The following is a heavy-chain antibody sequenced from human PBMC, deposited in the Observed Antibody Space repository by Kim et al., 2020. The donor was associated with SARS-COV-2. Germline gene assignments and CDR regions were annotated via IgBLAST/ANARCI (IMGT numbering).Heavy chain of an antibody. D-gene: IGHD6-19*01. J-gene: IGHJ6*02. CDR2: ISAYNGNT. CDR3: ARDLRSSGWTWTYYYYGMDV. V-gene: IGHV1-18*01. Sequence: ASVKVSCKASGYTFTSYGISWVRQAPGQGLEWMGWISAYNGNTNYAHKLQGRVTMTTDTSTSTAYMELRSLRSDDTAVYYCARDLRSSGWTWTYYYYGMDVWGQGTTVTVSS. CDR1: GYTFTSYG.